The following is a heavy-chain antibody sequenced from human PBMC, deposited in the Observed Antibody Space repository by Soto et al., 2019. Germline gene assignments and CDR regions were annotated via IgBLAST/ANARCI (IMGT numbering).Heavy chain of an antibody. CDR3: GLSNAPQTGGLLWFGELYDFDY. J-gene: IGHJ4*02. D-gene: IGHD3-10*01. CDR2: ISSSSSYI. CDR1: GFTFSSYS. V-gene: IGHV3-21*01. Sequence: PGGSLRLSCAASGFTFSSYSMNWVRQAPGKGLEWVSSISSSSSYIYYADSVKGRFTISRDNAKNSLYLQMNSLRAEDTAVYYCGLSNAPQTGGLLWFGELYDFDYWGQGTLVTVSS.